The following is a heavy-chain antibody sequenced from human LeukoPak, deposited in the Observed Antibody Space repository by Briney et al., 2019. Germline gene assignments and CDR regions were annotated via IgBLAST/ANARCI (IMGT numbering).Heavy chain of an antibody. V-gene: IGHV3-23*01. D-gene: IGHD6-19*01. J-gene: IGHJ4*02. CDR1: GFTFTNSA. CDR3: VKGLAVPGSPDF. Sequence: GGSLRLSCAASGFTFTNSAMTWVRQAPGKGLEWASTISGSGGNTYYAESVKGRFTISRDNSENTLDLQMNSLRAQDTAVYYCVKGLAVPGSPDFWGQGTLVTVSS. CDR2: ISGSGGNT.